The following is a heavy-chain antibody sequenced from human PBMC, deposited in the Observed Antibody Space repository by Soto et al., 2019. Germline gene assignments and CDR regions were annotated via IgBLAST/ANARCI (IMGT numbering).Heavy chain of an antibody. V-gene: IGHV4-39*01. CDR1: GGSISSSSYY. D-gene: IGHD1-1*01. CDR2: IYYIGST. CDR3: ARGTEDYYYGMDV. J-gene: IGHJ6*02. Sequence: SETLSLTCTVSGGSISSSSYYWGWIRQPPGKRLEWIGSIYYIGSTYYNQSLKSRVTISVDTSKNQFSLKLSSVTFADTAVHYCARGTEDYYYGMDVWGQGTTVTVSS.